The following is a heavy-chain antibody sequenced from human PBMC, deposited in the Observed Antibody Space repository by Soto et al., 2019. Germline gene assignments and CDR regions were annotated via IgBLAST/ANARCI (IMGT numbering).Heavy chain of an antibody. CDR2: INPNSGGT. CDR1: GYTFTGYY. Sequence: ASVKVSCKASGYTFTGYYMHWVRQAPGQGLEWMGWINPNSGGTNYAQKFQGWVTMTRDTSISTAYMELSRLRSDDTAVYYCARGGTSGVKHHYGLAVWGQGTTVPVSS. J-gene: IGHJ6*02. CDR3: ARGGTSGVKHHYGLAV. D-gene: IGHD6-25*01. V-gene: IGHV1-2*04.